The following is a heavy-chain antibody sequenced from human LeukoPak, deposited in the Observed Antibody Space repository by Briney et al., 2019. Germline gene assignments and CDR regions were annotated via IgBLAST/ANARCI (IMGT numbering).Heavy chain of an antibody. D-gene: IGHD2-2*01. Sequence: GGSLRLSCAASRFTFRNYAMHWVRQAPGKGLEWLAVISSDGTNKDYADSVKGRFSISRDNSKNTLYLQMNRLRADDTAVYYCARYQAGALYYYYYMDVWGKGTTVTVSS. CDR1: RFTFRNYA. CDR2: ISSDGTNK. CDR3: ARYQAGALYYYYYMDV. J-gene: IGHJ6*03. V-gene: IGHV3-30*04.